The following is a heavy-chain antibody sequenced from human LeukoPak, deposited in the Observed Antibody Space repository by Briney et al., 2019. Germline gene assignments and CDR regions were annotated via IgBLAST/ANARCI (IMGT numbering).Heavy chain of an antibody. V-gene: IGHV3-43*01. CDR1: GFTFKTYT. CDR3: VKGHNSGWPNFDS. CDR2: IRGKGDYS. D-gene: IGHD5-12*01. J-gene: IGHJ5*01. Sequence: GGALRLSCAASGFTFKTYTMHWVRQSPGKGLEWVSLIRGKGDYSYYTESVRGRFTVSRDNRKNSLYPQMNSLKTEDTAFYYCVKGHNSGWPNFDSWGQGTLVTASS.